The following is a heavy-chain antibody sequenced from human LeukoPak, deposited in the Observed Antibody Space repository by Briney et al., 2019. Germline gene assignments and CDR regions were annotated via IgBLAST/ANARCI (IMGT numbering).Heavy chain of an antibody. CDR1: GGSFSGYY. CDR3: ARGRSGYSSGWHTTGRFDY. Sequence: SETLSLTCAVYGGSFSGYYWSWIRQPPGKGLEWIGEINHSGSTNYNPSLKSRVTISVDTSKNQFSLKLSSVTAADTAVYYCARGRSGYSSGWHTTGRFDYWGQGTLVTVSS. V-gene: IGHV4-34*01. J-gene: IGHJ4*02. CDR2: INHSGST. D-gene: IGHD6-19*01.